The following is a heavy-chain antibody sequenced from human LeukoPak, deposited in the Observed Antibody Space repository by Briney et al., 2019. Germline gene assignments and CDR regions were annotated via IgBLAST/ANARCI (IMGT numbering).Heavy chain of an antibody. CDR3: AKDPVRGDYSYYFDY. CDR2: ISGSGGST. D-gene: IGHD4-17*01. J-gene: IGHJ4*02. V-gene: IGHV3-23*01. Sequence: PGGSLRLSCAASGFTVSSNYMSWVRQAPGKGLEWVSAISGSGGSTYYADSVKGRFTISRDNSKNTLYLQMNSLRAEDTAVYYCAKDPVRGDYSYYFDYWGQGTLVTVSS. CDR1: GFTVSSNY.